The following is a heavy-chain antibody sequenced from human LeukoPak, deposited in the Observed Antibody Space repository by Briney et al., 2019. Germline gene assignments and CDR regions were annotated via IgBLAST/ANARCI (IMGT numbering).Heavy chain of an antibody. J-gene: IGHJ6*03. CDR3: ARVGSSWYYYYYYMDV. Sequence: SEALSLTCAVYGGSFSGYYWSWIRQPPGKGLEWVGEINHSGSTNYNPSLKSRVPISVDTSKHHFSLKLSSVTAADTAVYYCARVGSSWYYYYYYMDVWGKGPTVPVSS. V-gene: IGHV4-34*01. CDR2: INHSGST. D-gene: IGHD6-13*01. CDR1: GGSFSGYY.